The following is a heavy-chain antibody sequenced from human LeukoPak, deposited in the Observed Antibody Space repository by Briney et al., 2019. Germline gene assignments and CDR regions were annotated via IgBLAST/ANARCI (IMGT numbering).Heavy chain of an antibody. CDR3: ARDSRRPQCYYDSSGYDAFDI. CDR1: GGTLSSYA. CDR2: IIPIFGTA. J-gene: IGHJ3*02. V-gene: IGHV1-69*13. Sequence: SVKVSCKASGGTLSSYAISWVRQAPGQGLEWMGGIIPIFGTANYAQKFQGRVTITADESTSTAYMELSSLRSKDTAVYYCARDSRRPQCYYDSSGYDAFDIWGQGTMVTVSS. D-gene: IGHD3-22*01.